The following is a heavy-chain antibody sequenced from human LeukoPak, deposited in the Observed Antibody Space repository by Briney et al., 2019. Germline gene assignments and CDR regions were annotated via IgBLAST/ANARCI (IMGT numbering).Heavy chain of an antibody. V-gene: IGHV4-31*03. Sequence: SETLSLTCTVSGGSISSGGYYWSWIRQHPGKGLEWIGYIYYSGSTYYNPSLKSRVTISVDTSKNQFSLKLSSVTAADTAVYYCSVRSSSWSHYWGQGTLVTVSS. CDR1: GGSISSGGYY. J-gene: IGHJ4*02. CDR3: SVRSSSWSHY. D-gene: IGHD6-13*01. CDR2: IYYSGST.